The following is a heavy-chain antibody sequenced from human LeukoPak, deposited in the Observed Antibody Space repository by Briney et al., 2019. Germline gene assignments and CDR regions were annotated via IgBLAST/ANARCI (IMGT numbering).Heavy chain of an antibody. Sequence: SETLSLTCTVSGGSISSSSYYWGWIRQPPGKGLEWIGSIYYSGSTYYNPSLKSRVTISVDTSKNQFSLKLSSVTAADTAVYYCARAYYDILTGYYEDWGQGTLVTVSS. J-gene: IGHJ4*02. CDR1: GGSISSSSYY. V-gene: IGHV4-39*07. CDR2: IYYSGST. CDR3: ARAYYDILTGYYED. D-gene: IGHD3-9*01.